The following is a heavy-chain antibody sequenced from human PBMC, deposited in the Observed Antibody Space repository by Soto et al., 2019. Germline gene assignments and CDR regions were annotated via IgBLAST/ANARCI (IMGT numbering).Heavy chain of an antibody. D-gene: IGHD6-13*01. CDR1: GFTFSSYG. CDR2: IWYDGSNK. CDR3: ARDVGSYSSSWGDAFDI. Sequence: GESLKISCAASGFTFSSYGMHWVRQAPGKGLEWVAVIWYDGSNKYYADSVKGRFTISRDNSKNTLYLQMNSLRAEDTAVYYCARDVGSYSSSWGDAFDIWGQGTMVTVSS. J-gene: IGHJ3*02. V-gene: IGHV3-33*01.